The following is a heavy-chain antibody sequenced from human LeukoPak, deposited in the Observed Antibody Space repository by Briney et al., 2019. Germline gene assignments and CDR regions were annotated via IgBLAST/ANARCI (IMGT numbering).Heavy chain of an antibody. D-gene: IGHD3-22*01. V-gene: IGHV3-49*03. CDR3: TRENYYDSSGYQL. Sequence: GGSLRLSCTASGFTFGDYAMSWFRQAPGKGLEWVGFIRSKAYGGTTEYAASVKGRFTISRDDSKSIAYLQMNSLKTEDTAVHYCTRENYYDSSGYQLWGQGTLVTVSS. CDR2: IRSKAYGGTT. CDR1: GFTFGDYA. J-gene: IGHJ4*02.